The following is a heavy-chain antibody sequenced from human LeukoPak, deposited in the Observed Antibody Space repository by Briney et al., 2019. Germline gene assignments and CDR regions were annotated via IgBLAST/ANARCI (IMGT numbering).Heavy chain of an antibody. D-gene: IGHD1-26*01. CDR2: ISSSGSTI. V-gene: IGHV3-11*01. Sequence: GGSLRLSCAASGFTVSSNFMSWIRQAPGKGLEWISYISSSGSTIYYADSVKGRFTISRDNAKNSLYLQMNSLRAEDTAVYYCAREVGDNAFDIWGQGTMVTVSS. CDR3: AREVGDNAFDI. CDR1: GFTVSSNF. J-gene: IGHJ3*02.